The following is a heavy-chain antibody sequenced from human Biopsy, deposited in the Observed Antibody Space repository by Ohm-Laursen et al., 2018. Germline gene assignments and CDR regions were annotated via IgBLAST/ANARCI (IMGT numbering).Heavy chain of an antibody. J-gene: IGHJ2*01. V-gene: IGHV4-59*08. CDR1: GGSISSYY. CDR2: IYYTGST. CDR3: ARHAPSYSGSYWRYFDL. Sequence: TLSLTCPVSGGSISSYYWSWIRQPPGKGLEWIGYIYYTGSTNYNPSLKSRVTISVDTPMNHLPLRLTSVTAADTAVYYCARHAPSYSGSYWRYFDLWGRGTLVTVSS. D-gene: IGHD1-26*01.